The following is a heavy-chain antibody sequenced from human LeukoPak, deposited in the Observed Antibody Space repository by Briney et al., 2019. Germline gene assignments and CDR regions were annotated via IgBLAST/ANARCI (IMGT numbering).Heavy chain of an antibody. CDR2: VSSDGSIK. J-gene: IGHJ4*02. Sequence: PGGSLRLSCVASGFTFSSYGIHWVRQAPGKGLEWVAVVSSDGSIKYNADSVKGRFTIFRDTSKNTVNLQMNSLGAEDTAFYYCARGYSSSWLGYFDYWGQGTLVTVSS. CDR3: ARGYSSSWLGYFDY. D-gene: IGHD6-13*01. V-gene: IGHV3-30*03. CDR1: GFTFSSYG.